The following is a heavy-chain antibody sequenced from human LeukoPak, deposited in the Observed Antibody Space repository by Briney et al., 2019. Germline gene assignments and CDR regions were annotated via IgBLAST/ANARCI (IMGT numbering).Heavy chain of an antibody. D-gene: IGHD3-3*01. V-gene: IGHV3-23*01. Sequence: HTGGSLRLSCAASGFIFSSYAMTWVRKAPGKGLELVSAISGSGGSTLYAGSVKDRFTISRDNSENTLYLQMNSLRDADTAVYYCASPPYECWNTYRSNYYGMDVWGQGTTVTVSS. CDR3: ASPPYECWNTYRSNYYGMDV. J-gene: IGHJ6*02. CDR2: ISGSGGST. CDR1: GFIFSSYA.